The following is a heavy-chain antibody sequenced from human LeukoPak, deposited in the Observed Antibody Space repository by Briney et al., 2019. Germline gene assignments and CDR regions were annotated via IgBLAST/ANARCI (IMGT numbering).Heavy chain of an antibody. CDR3: ARDTVGSLDY. D-gene: IGHD2-8*02. V-gene: IGHV3-7*01. J-gene: IGHJ4*02. CDR1: GFTFSNSW. Sequence: PGGSLRLSCVASGFTFSNSWMAWVRQAPGKGLEWVANIKQDGGTKHYADSLRGRFTISRDNPKSSLYLQMNSLRSDDTALYYCARDTVGSLDYWGQGVLVTVAS. CDR2: IKQDGGTK.